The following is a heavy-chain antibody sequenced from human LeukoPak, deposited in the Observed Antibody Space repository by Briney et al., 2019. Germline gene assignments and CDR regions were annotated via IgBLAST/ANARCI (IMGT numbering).Heavy chain of an antibody. CDR2: FDPEDGET. CDR1: GCTLTELS. J-gene: IGHJ4*02. D-gene: IGHD3-16*01. CDR3: ATGLHDYYDYVWGSLGD. V-gene: IGHV1-24*01. Sequence: GASVKVSCKVSGCTLTELSMRWVRQAPGKGLEWMGGFDPEDGETIYAQKFQGRVTMTEDTSTDTAYVELSSLRSEDTAVYYCATGLHDYYDYVWGSLGDWGQGTLVTVSS.